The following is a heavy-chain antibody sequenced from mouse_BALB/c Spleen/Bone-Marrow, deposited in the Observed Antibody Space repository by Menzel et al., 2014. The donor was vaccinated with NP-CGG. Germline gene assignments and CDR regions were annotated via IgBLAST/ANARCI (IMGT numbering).Heavy chain of an antibody. Sequence: VQLQQPGAEPVKPGASVKLSCTGSGFNIKDTFMHWVKQRPEQGLEWIAKIDTANGTTKYDPKFQGESTITTDTSSNTPYLQLTGLASEDTAVWYWTRGEDYWGQGTTLAVSS. V-gene: IGHV14-3*02. CDR3: TRGEDY. CDR2: IDTANGTT. CDR1: GFNIKDTF. J-gene: IGHJ2*01.